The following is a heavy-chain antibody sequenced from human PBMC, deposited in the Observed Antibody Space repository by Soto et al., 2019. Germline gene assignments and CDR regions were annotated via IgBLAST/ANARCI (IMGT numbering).Heavy chain of an antibody. CDR1: GYTFTSYG. D-gene: IGHD5-18*01. J-gene: IGHJ4*02. CDR2: ISAHNGNT. CDR3: AREATVDTESY. Sequence: QVQLVQSGAEVKKPGASVKVSCKASGYTFTSYGINWVRQAPGQGLEWMGWISAHNGNTNDAQKLQGRVTMTTDTSKTTAHMELRSVRSDATAVYYCAREATVDTESYWGQGTLVTVSS. V-gene: IGHV1-18*01.